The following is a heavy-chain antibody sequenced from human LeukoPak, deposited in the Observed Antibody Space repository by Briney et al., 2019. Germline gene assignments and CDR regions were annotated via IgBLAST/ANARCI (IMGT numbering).Heavy chain of an antibody. D-gene: IGHD4-23*01. CDR3: ARGDDYGGSPFDC. CDR2: IYSGGST. CDR1: GFTVSSNY. Sequence: PGGSLRLSRAASGFTVSSNYMSWVRQAPGKGLEWVSVIYSGGSTYYADSVKGRFTISRDNSKNTLYLQMNSLRAEDTAVYYCARGDDYGGSPFDCWGQGTLVTVSS. J-gene: IGHJ4*02. V-gene: IGHV3-66*02.